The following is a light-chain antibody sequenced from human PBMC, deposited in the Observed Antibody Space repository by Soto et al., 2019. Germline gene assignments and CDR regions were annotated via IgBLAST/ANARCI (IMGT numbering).Light chain of an antibody. V-gene: IGKV3-15*01. CDR2: GAS. CDR1: QSVSSN. J-gene: IGKJ1*01. Sequence: EMVIPQPRATPSLLPGGRAPLCCTASQSVSSNLAWYQQKPGQAPRLLIYGASSRATDIPGRFSGSGSGTEFPLTISSLQSEDFAVYYCQQYRNWPRTFGQGTKV. CDR3: QQYRNWPRT.